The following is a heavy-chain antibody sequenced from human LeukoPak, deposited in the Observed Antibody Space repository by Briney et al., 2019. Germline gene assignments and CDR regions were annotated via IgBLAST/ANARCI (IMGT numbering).Heavy chain of an antibody. D-gene: IGHD3-22*01. CDR3: ARLPEYYYDSSGSYNWFDP. CDR2: IYPGDSDT. Sequence: GESLKISCKGSGYSFTSYWIGWVRQMPGKCLEWMGIIYPGDSDTRYSPSFQGQVTISADKSISTAYLQWSSLKASDTAMYYCARLPEYYYDSSGSYNWFDPWGQGTLVTVSS. CDR1: GYSFTSYW. J-gene: IGHJ5*02. V-gene: IGHV5-51*01.